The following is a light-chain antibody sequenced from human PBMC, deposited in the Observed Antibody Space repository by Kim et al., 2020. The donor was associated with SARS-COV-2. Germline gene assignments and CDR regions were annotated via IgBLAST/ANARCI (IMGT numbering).Light chain of an antibody. CDR1: SSDIGRSNF. Sequence: QSVLTQPASVSGSPGQSITISCTGTSSDIGRSNFVAWYQHHPGKAPKLVIFDVRNRPSGVSDRFSGSKSGNTASLTISGLQTGDEGDYYCASYAPDTTVIFGGGTTVTVL. J-gene: IGLJ2*01. CDR3: ASYAPDTTVI. V-gene: IGLV2-14*03. CDR2: DVR.